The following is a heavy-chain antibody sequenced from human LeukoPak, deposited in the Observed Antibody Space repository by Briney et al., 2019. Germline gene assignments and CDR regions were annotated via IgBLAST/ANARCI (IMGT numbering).Heavy chain of an antibody. CDR2: ITTSSTYI. V-gene: IGHV3-21*01. J-gene: IGHJ3*02. Sequence: PGGSLRLSCAASGFSFSTYNMNWVRQAPGKGLEWVSSITTSSTYIYYADSVKGRFTISRDNAKNSLYLQMNSLRAEDTAVYYCARGVVYSYGFRIDAFDIWGQGTMVTVSS. CDR1: GFSFSTYN. D-gene: IGHD5-18*01. CDR3: ARGVVYSYGFRIDAFDI.